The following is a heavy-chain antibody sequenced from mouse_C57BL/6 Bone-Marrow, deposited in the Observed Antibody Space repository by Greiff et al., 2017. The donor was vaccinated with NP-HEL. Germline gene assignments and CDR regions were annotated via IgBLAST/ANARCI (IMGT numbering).Heavy chain of an antibody. CDR1: GFTFSSYA. CDR3: ASGPAWFAY. Sequence: EVQRVESGGGLVKPGGSLKLSCAASGFTFSSYAMSWVRQTPEKRLEWVATISDGGSYTYYPDNVKGRFTISRDNAKNNLYLQMSHLKSEDTAMYYCASGPAWFAYWGQGTLVTVSA. J-gene: IGHJ3*01. V-gene: IGHV5-4*01. CDR2: ISDGGSYT.